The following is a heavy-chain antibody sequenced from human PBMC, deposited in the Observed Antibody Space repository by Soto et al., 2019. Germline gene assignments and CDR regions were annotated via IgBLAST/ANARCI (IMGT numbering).Heavy chain of an antibody. Sequence: ASVKVSCKASGYTFTSYAMNWVRQAPGQKLEWMGWINAGNGNTKYSQKFQDRVTITRDTSASTAYMELSSLTSEDTAVYYCAAGYCISTSCSSIYYYGMDVWGQGTTVTVSS. D-gene: IGHD2-2*01. CDR1: GYTFTSYA. J-gene: IGHJ6*02. CDR3: AAGYCISTSCSSIYYYGMDV. V-gene: IGHV1-3*01. CDR2: INAGNGNT.